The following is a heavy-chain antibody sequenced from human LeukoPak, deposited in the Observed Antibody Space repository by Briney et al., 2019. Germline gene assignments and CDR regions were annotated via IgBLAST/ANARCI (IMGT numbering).Heavy chain of an antibody. Sequence: GGSLRLSCAASGFTFSNYGMHWVRQAPGKGLEWVAFIRYDGSNKYRADSVKGRFTVSRDNTKNTLYLQMNSLRAEDTAAYYCAKEKNDYSDYSYMDVWGKGTTVTVSS. CDR3: AKEKNDYSDYSYMDV. V-gene: IGHV3-30*02. J-gene: IGHJ6*03. CDR1: GFTFSNYG. CDR2: IRYDGSNK. D-gene: IGHD4-11*01.